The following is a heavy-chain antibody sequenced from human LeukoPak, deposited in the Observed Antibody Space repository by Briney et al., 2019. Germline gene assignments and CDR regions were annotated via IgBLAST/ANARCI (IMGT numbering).Heavy chain of an antibody. V-gene: IGHV4-34*01. J-gene: IGHJ4*02. CDR1: GGSFSGYY. CDR3: ARGLSLSRPFDH. CDR2: INHSGST. Sequence: SETLSLTCAVYGGSFSGYYRSWIRQPPGKGLEWIGEINHSGSTNYNPSLKSRVTISVDTSKNQFSLKLSSVTAADTAVYYCARGLSLSRPFDHWGQGTLVTVSS.